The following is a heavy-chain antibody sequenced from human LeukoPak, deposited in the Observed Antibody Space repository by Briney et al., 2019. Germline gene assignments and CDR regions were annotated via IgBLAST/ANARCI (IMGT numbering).Heavy chain of an antibody. CDR3: ARARQGAGTYAFDI. CDR1: GYTFTGYY. CDR2: ISPNSGDT. Sequence: ASVKVSCKASGYTFTGYYIHWVRQAPGQGLEWMGWISPNSGDTLHAQKFQGRVTMARDTSINTAYMELSNLRSDDTAVYYCARARQGAGTYAFDIWGQGTMVTVSS. V-gene: IGHV1-2*02. D-gene: IGHD6-13*01. J-gene: IGHJ3*02.